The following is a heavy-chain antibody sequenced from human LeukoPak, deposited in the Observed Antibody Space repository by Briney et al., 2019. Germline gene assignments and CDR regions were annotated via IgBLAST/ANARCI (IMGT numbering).Heavy chain of an antibody. CDR2: IRYDGSNK. CDR1: GSSFSIYG. CDR3: AKEGGGYDSSGSDAFDI. Sequence: GGSLRLSCAASGSSFSIYGMHWVRQAPGKGLEWVTFIRYDGSNKYYADSVKGRFTISRDNSKNTLYLQMNSLRAEDTAAYYCAKEGGGYDSSGSDAFDIWGQGTMVTVSS. V-gene: IGHV3-30*02. D-gene: IGHD3-22*01. J-gene: IGHJ3*02.